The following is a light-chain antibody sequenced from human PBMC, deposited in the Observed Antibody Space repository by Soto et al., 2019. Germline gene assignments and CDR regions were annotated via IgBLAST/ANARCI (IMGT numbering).Light chain of an antibody. Sequence: QSALTQPASVSGSPGQSITISCTGTSSDVGGYNYVSWYQQHPGKAPKLMIYEVSNRPSGVSNRFSGSKSGNTASLTISGLQAEDEADYYCRSYTSSSTLYVFGTGTKVTV. J-gene: IGLJ1*01. CDR1: SSDVGGYNY. V-gene: IGLV2-14*01. CDR2: EVS. CDR3: RSYTSSSTLYV.